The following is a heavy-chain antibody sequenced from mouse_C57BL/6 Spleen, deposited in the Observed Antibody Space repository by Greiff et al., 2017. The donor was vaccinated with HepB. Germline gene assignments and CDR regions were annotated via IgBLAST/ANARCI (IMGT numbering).Heavy chain of an antibody. CDR2: INPYNGGT. Sequence: DVQLQESGPVLVKPGASVKMSCKASGYTFTDYYMNWVKQSHGKSLEWIGVINPYNGGTSYNQKFKGKATLTVDKSSSTAYMELNSLTSEDSAVYYCAGNYYGSREGYWGQGTTLTVSS. CDR1: GYTFTDYY. D-gene: IGHD1-1*01. J-gene: IGHJ2*01. CDR3: AGNYYGSREGY. V-gene: IGHV1-19*01.